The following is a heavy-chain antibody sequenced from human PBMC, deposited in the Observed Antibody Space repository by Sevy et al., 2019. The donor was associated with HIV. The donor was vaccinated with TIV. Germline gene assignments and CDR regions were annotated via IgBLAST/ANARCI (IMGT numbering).Heavy chain of an antibody. CDR3: TTTLSTAHYMVV. CDR1: GLSFTSAW. J-gene: IGHJ6*02. D-gene: IGHD2-2*01. Sequence: GGSLRLSCAASGLSFTSAWTSWVRQAPGKGLEWVGRIKSKTDGERTDYPAPVRGRFTISRDDSNNTLYLQMNSLETEDTAVYYCTTTLSTAHYMVVWGQGTTVTVSS. V-gene: IGHV3-15*01. CDR2: IKSKTDGERT.